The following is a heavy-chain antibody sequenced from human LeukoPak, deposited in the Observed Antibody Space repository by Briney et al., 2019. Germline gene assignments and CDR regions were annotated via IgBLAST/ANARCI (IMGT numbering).Heavy chain of an antibody. J-gene: IGHJ6*03. CDR1: GYTFTGYY. CDR2: INPNSGGT. CDR3: ARDLQLWPRGYYYYMDV. V-gene: IGHV1-2*02. D-gene: IGHD5-18*01. Sequence: ASVKVSCKASGYTFTGYYMHWVRQAPGQGLEWMGWINPNSGGTNYAQKFQGRVTMTRDTSISTAYMELSRLRSDDTAVYYCARDLQLWPRGYYYYMDVWGKGTTVTVSS.